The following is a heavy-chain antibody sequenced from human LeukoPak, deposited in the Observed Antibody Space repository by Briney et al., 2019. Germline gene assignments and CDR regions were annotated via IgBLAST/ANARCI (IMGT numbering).Heavy chain of an antibody. J-gene: IGHJ4*02. V-gene: IGHV5-51*01. Sequence: GESLKISCKGSGYTFTTHWIGWVRQMPGKGLEWMGVIYPGDSDTRYSPSFQGQVTISADKSINTAYLQWSSLKASDTAMYYRARRDSSSWYGDYWGQGTLVTVSS. CDR1: GYTFTTHW. D-gene: IGHD6-13*01. CDR3: ARRDSSSWYGDY. CDR2: IYPGDSDT.